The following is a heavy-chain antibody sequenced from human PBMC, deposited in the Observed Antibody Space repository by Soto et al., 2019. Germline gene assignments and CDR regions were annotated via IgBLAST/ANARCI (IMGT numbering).Heavy chain of an antibody. V-gene: IGHV3-73*02. CDR1: GFTFSDSA. D-gene: IGHD5-18*01. J-gene: IGHJ4*02. CDR2: IRNKTNNYAT. Sequence: EVQLVESGGGLVQPGGSLKLSCAASGFTFSDSAMHWVRQASGKGLESVGRIRNKTNNYATAYIASVKGRFTISRDDSKNTVYLQMNSLKIDDTAVYFCTSRRDWTAVDPLDYWGLGTLVTVSS. CDR3: TSRRDWTAVDPLDY.